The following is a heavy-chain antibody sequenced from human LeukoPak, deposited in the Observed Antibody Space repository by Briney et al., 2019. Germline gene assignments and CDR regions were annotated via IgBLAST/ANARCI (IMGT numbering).Heavy chain of an antibody. V-gene: IGHV3-15*01. Sequence: PGRSLRLSCTASGFTFGDYAMSWVRQAPGKGLEWVGRIKSKTDGGTTDYAAPVKGRFTISRDDSKNTLYLQMNSLKTEDTAVYYCTTTLYMIVVVNDAFDIWGQGTMVTVSS. CDR3: TTTLYMIVVVNDAFDI. D-gene: IGHD3-22*01. CDR1: GFTFGDYA. CDR2: IKSKTDGGTT. J-gene: IGHJ3*02.